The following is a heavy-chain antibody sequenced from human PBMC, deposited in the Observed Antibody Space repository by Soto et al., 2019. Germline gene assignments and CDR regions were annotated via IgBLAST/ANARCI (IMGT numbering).Heavy chain of an antibody. CDR2: IFPIFGTA. V-gene: IGHV1-69*01. CDR1: GGTFSSYA. D-gene: IGHD6-19*01. Sequence: QVQLVQSGAEVKKPGSSVKVSCKASGGTFSSYAISWVRQAPGQGLEWMGGIFPIFGTANYAQKCQGRVTITADESTSTAYMELSSLRSEDTAVYYCARGGWTQTPYYYYGMDVWGQGTTVTVSS. CDR3: ARGGWTQTPYYYYGMDV. J-gene: IGHJ6*02.